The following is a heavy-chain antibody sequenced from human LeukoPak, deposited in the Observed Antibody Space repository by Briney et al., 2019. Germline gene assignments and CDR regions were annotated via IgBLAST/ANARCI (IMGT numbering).Heavy chain of an antibody. D-gene: IGHD5-18*01. J-gene: IGHJ3*02. CDR1: GYNFRNYG. CDR3: ARDSARGYSYGYNAFDI. V-gene: IGHV1-18*01. Sequence: GASVKVSCKASGYNFRNYGIGWVRQAPRQGLGWMGWITAGNGNTNYAQKVQGRVTMTTDTSTSTAYMELRSLRSDDTAVYFCARDSARGYSYGYNAFDIWGQGTMVTVSS. CDR2: ITAGNGNT.